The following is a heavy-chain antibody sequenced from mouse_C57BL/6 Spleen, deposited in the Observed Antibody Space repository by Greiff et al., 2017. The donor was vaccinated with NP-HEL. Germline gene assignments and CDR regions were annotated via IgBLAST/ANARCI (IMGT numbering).Heavy chain of an antibody. Sequence: EVKVEESGGGLVQPGGSLSLSCAASGFTFTDYYMSWVRQPPGKALEWLGFIRNKANGYTTEYSASVKGRFTISRDNSQSILYLQMNALRAEDSATYYCARWYGSNYAMDYWGQGTSVTVSS. D-gene: IGHD1-1*01. CDR3: ARWYGSNYAMDY. J-gene: IGHJ4*01. CDR2: IRNKANGYTT. CDR1: GFTFTDYY. V-gene: IGHV7-3*01.